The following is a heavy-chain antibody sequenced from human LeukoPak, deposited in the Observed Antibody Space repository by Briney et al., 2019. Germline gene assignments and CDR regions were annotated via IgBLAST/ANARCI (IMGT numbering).Heavy chain of an antibody. CDR2: IYHSGSP. D-gene: IGHD2-15*01. CDR1: GASISSGGYS. V-gene: IGHV4-30-2*01. Sequence: SQTLSLTRAVSGASISSGGYSWGWLRQPPQKGLVCIGYIYHSGSPYYNPSLKSRVTISVDRSKNQFSLKLSSVTAADTAVYYCARARELSYFDYWGQGTLVTVSS. J-gene: IGHJ4*02. CDR3: ARARELSYFDY.